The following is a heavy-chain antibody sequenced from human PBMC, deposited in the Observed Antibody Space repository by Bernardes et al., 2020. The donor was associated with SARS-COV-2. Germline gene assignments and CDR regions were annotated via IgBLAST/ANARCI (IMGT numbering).Heavy chain of an antibody. D-gene: IGHD3-22*01. Sequence: GGSLRLSCAASGFTFSTYVMSWVRQAPGKGLEWVSAIVGSSYSAYYADSVKGRFTISRDNSKDTVYLQMNSLRAEDTAVYYCAKDATPPKGYDRSGYYDYWGQGTLVTVSS. CDR2: IVGSSYSA. J-gene: IGHJ4*02. V-gene: IGHV3-23*01. CDR1: GFTFSTYV. CDR3: AKDATPPKGYDRSGYYDY.